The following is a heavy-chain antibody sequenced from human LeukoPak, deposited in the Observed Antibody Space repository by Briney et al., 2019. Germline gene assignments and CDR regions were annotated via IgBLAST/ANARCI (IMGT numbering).Heavy chain of an antibody. V-gene: IGHV4-39*07. Sequence: PSETLSLTCTVSGGSISSSSYYWGWIRQPPGKGLEWIGSMYHSGRTYYNPSLKSRVTISGDTSKNQFSLKLTSVAAADTAVYYCARVGNPLVTVFAWFDPWGQGTQVTVSS. CDR2: MYHSGRT. J-gene: IGHJ5*02. CDR1: GGSISSSSYY. CDR3: ARVGNPLVTVFAWFDP. D-gene: IGHD3-3*01.